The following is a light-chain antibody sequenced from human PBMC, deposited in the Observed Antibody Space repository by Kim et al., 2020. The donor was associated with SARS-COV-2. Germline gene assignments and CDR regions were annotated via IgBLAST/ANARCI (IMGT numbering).Light chain of an antibody. CDR3: QHYNDWPYT. J-gene: IGKJ2*01. Sequence: VSPEETAALTCRASQSVHSYLVWYQQKPGQSPRLLIYGASTRAPGIPARFSGSGSGTEFTLTISSRQSEDFAVYYCQHYNDWPYTFGLGTKLEI. CDR2: GAS. CDR1: QSVHSY. V-gene: IGKV3-15*01.